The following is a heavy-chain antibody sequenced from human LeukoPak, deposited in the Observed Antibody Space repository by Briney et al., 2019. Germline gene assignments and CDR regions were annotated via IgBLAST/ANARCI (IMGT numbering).Heavy chain of an antibody. CDR1: GFTFSSYA. D-gene: IGHD3-9*01. CDR2: SSGSGGST. J-gene: IGHJ4*02. Sequence: PGGSLRLSCAASGFTFSSYAMSSVRQAPGKGLEWVSASSGSGGSTYYADSVKGRFTISRDNSKNTLYPQMNSLRAEDTAVYYFTQKTAYDILTGSFDYWGQGTLVTVSS. V-gene: IGHV3-23*01. CDR3: TQKTAYDILTGSFDY.